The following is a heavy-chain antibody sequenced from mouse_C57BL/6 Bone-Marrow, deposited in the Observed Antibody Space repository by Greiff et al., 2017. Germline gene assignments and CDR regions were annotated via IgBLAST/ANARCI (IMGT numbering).Heavy chain of an antibody. V-gene: IGHV2-9-1*01. CDR2: IWTGGGT. CDR1: GFSLTSYA. D-gene: IGHD2-1*01. J-gene: IGHJ1*03. Sequence: QVQLQQSGPGLVAPSQSLSITCTVSGFSLTSYAISWVRQPPGKGLEWLGVIWTGGGTNYNSALKSRLSISKDNSKSQVFLKMNSLQTDDTARYYCARSLYGNLRDWYFDVWGTGTPVTVSS. CDR3: ARSLYGNLRDWYFDV.